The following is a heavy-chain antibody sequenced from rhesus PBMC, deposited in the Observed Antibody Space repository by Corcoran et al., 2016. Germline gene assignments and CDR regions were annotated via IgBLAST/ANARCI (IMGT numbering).Heavy chain of an antibody. CDR1: GYSISSGYD. Sequence: QVQLQESGPGVVKPSETLSLTCAVSGYSISSGYDWRWIRQPPGKGLEWIGYIYGSSGSTNYNPSLKNRVTISKDTSKNQFSLKLSSVTAADTAVYYCARTGGVFDYWGQGVLVTVSS. J-gene: IGHJ4*01. V-gene: IGHV4-76*01. D-gene: IGHD2-21*01. CDR2: IYGSSGST. CDR3: ARTGGVFDY.